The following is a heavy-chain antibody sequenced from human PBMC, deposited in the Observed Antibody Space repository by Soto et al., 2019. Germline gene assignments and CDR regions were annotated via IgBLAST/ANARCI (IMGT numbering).Heavy chain of an antibody. J-gene: IGHJ4*02. D-gene: IGHD3-10*01. CDR3: ARESPLGSVRIFDH. CDR2: IMTVFDTT. Sequence: QVQLVQSEAGVKQPGSSVKVSCKASGVPFSSQSFSWVRQAPGQGPEWMGGIMTVFDTTHYAQNFQDRLTISADKSTTTVSMELCSLRSEDTAVDFCARESPLGSVRIFDHWGQGTLVTVSS. V-gene: IGHV1-69*06. CDR1: GVPFSSQS.